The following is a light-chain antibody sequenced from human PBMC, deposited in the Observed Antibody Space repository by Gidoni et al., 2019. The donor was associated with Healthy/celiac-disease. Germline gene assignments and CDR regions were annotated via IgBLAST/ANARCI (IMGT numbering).Light chain of an antibody. V-gene: IGKV1-39*01. Sequence: DIQMTQSPSSLSASVGDRVTITCRASQSISSYLNWYQQKPGKAPKLLLYAASSLQSGVPSRFSGSGSGTDFTLTISSLQPEDFATYYCQQSYSTPVFGPGTKVDIK. CDR1: QSISSY. J-gene: IGKJ3*01. CDR3: QQSYSTPV. CDR2: AAS.